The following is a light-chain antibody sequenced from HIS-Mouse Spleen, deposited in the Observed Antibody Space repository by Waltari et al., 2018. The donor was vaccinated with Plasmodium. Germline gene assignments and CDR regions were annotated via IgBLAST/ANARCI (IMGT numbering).Light chain of an antibody. CDR2: AAS. V-gene: IGKV1D-8*02. Sequence: AIWMTQSPSLLSASTADRVTISCRMSQCISSYLAWFQQKPGKAPELLIYAASTLQSGVPSRFSGSGSGTDFTLTISCLQSEDFATYYCQQYYSFPWTFGQGTKVEIK. J-gene: IGKJ1*01. CDR3: QQYYSFPWT. CDR1: QCISSY.